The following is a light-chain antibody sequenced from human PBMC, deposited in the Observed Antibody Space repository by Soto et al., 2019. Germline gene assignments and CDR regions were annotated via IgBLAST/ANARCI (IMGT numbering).Light chain of an antibody. CDR1: QSVSVN. CDR3: QQYNDWPFT. CDR2: GVS. V-gene: IGKV3-15*01. Sequence: ELGMTQSPGTLSVSPGERATLSCRASQSVSVNLAWYQQKPGQAPRLLIYGVSTRATGIPARFSGSESGTEFTLTISSLQSEDFAVYYCQQYNDWPFTFGPGTKVDI. J-gene: IGKJ3*01.